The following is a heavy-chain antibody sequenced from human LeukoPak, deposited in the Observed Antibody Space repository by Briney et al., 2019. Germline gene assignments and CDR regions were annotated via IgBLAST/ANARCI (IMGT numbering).Heavy chain of an antibody. D-gene: IGHD3-3*01. V-gene: IGHV4-34*01. CDR2: INHSGST. CDR3: ARVRSLRFLEWLFVDY. J-gene: IGHJ4*02. Sequence: SETLSLTCAVYGGSFSGYYWSWIRQPPGKGLEWIGEINHSGSTNYNPSLKSRVTISVDTSKNQFSLKLCSVTAADTAVYYCARVRSLRFLEWLFVDYWGQGTLVTVSS. CDR1: GGSFSGYY.